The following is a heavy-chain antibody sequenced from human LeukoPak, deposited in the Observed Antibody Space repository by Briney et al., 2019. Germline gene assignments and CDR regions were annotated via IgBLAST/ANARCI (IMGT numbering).Heavy chain of an antibody. CDR2: IYSDNT. CDR1: GFTVSSNS. CDR3: ARDRRYSYGFLDY. V-gene: IGHV3-53*01. Sequence: GGSLRLSCTVSGFTVSSNSMSWVRQAPGKGLEWVSFIYSDNTHYSDSVKGRFTISRDNSKNTLYLQMNSPRAEDTAVYYCARDRRYSYGFLDYWGQGTLVTVSS. D-gene: IGHD5-18*01. J-gene: IGHJ4*02.